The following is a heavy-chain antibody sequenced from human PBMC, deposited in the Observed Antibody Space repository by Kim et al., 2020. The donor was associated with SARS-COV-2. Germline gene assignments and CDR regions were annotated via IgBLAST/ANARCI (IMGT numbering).Heavy chain of an antibody. Sequence: ASVKVSCKASGYTFTNNAISWVRQAPGQGLEWMGWINTDTGNPTYAQAFTRRFVFSVDTSVTTAYLQISSLEVEDTALDYCARGIWGTYRYIDYCGQGT. CDR3: ARGIWGTYRYIDY. V-gene: IGHV7-4-1*02. CDR2: INTDTGNP. J-gene: IGHJ4*02. D-gene: IGHD3-16*02. CDR1: GYTFTNNA.